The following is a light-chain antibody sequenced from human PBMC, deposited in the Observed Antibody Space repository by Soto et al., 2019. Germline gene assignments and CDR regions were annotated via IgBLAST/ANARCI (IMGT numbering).Light chain of an antibody. J-gene: IGLJ2*01. CDR3: GTWDSSLSVVL. Sequence: QSVLMQPPSVSAAPGQKVIISCSGSSSNIGNNYVTWYQQFPGTAPRPLIYGNNKRPSGVPDRFSGSKSGTSATLGITGLQTGDEADYYCGTWDSSLSVVLFGGGTKLTVL. CDR1: SSNIGNNY. V-gene: IGLV1-51*01. CDR2: GNN.